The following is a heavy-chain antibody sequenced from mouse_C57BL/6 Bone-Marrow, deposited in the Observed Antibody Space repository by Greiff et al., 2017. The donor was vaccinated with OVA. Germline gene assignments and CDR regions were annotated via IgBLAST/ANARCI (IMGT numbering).Heavy chain of an antibody. CDR2: INPSTGGT. Sequence: EVQLQQSGPELVKPGASVKISCKASGYSFTGYYMNWVKQSPEKSLEWIGEINPSTGGTTYNQKFKAKATLTVDKSSSTAYMQLKSLTSEDSAVYYCARLIYYGNFYAMDYWGQGTSVTVAS. CDR3: ARLIYYGNFYAMDY. D-gene: IGHD2-1*01. V-gene: IGHV1-42*01. J-gene: IGHJ4*01. CDR1: GYSFTGYY.